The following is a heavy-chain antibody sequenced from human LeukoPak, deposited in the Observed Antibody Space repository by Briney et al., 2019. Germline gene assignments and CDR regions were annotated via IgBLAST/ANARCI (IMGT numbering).Heavy chain of an antibody. CDR3: AQIPVWFGEMPDVPRGYFDY. J-gene: IGHJ4*02. V-gene: IGHV3-48*04. Sequence: PGGSLRLSCAASGFTFSSYSMNWVRQAPGKGLEWVSYISSSGSTIYYADSVKGRFTISRDNAKNSLYLQMNSLRAEDTAVYYCAQIPVWFGEMPDVPRGYFDYWGQGTLVTVSS. CDR1: GFTFSSYS. CDR2: ISSSGSTI. D-gene: IGHD3-10*01.